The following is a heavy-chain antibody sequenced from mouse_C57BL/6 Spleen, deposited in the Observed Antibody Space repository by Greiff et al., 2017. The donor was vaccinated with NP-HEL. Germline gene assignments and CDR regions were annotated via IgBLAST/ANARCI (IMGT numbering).Heavy chain of an antibody. CDR2: INPSNGGT. CDR1: GYTFTSYW. Sequence: QVQLQQPGTELVKPGASVKLSCKASGYTFTSYWMHWVKQRPGQGLEWIGNINPSNGGTNYNEKFKSKATLTVDNSSSTAYMQLSSLTSEDAAVYYCARSPLLRAMDYWGQGTSVTVSS. CDR3: ARSPLLRAMDY. J-gene: IGHJ4*01. D-gene: IGHD2-10*01. V-gene: IGHV1-53*01.